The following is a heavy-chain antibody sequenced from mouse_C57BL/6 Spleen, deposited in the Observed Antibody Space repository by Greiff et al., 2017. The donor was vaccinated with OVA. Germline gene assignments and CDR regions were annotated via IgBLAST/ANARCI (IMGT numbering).Heavy chain of an antibody. CDR2: ISYDGSN. CDR1: GYSITSGYY. V-gene: IGHV3-6*01. CDR3: AGGDGYLHWYFDV. Sequence: EVHLVESGPGLVKPSQSLSLTCSVTGYSITSGYYWNWIRQFPGNKLEWMGYISYDGSNNYNPSLKNRISITRDTSKNQFFLKLNSVTTEDTATYYCAGGDGYLHWYFDVWGTGTTVTVSS. D-gene: IGHD2-3*01. J-gene: IGHJ1*03.